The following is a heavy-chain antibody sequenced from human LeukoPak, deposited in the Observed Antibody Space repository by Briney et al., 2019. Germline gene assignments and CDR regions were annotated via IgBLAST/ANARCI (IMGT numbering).Heavy chain of an antibody. CDR1: GFTFSSYG. J-gene: IGHJ6*02. V-gene: IGHV3-33*01. CDR2: IWYDGSNE. Sequence: QPGGSLRLSCAASGFTFSSYGMHWVRQAPGKGLEWVAVIWYDGSNEYYADSVKGRFTISRDNSKNTLYLQMSSLRAEDTAVYFCARYSSSSNYYFGMDVWGQGTTVTVSS. CDR3: ARYSSSSNYYFGMDV. D-gene: IGHD6-6*01.